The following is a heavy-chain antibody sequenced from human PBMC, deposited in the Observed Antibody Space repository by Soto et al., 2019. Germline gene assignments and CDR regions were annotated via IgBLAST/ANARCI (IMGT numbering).Heavy chain of an antibody. CDR2: ISSSSSYI. Sequence: PGGSLRLSCAASGFTFSSYSMNWVRQAPGKGLEWVSSISSSSSYIYYADSVKGRFTISRDNAKNSLYLQMNSLRAGDTAVYYCARVFLGAAMVTRYYYYYGMDVWGQGTTVTVSS. CDR3: ARVFLGAAMVTRYYYYYGMDV. D-gene: IGHD5-18*01. J-gene: IGHJ6*02. CDR1: GFTFSSYS. V-gene: IGHV3-21*01.